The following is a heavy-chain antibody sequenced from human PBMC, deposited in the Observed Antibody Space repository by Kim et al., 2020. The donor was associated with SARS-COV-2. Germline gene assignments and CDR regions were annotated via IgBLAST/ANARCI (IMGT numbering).Heavy chain of an antibody. CDR2: IGTYNGNT. CDR1: GYTFTRYG. J-gene: IGHJ4*02. CDR3: ARDRSGSLRAFDY. D-gene: IGHD1-26*01. Sequence: ASVKVSCKASGYTFTRYGLSWMRQAPGQGLEWMGWIGTYNGNTNYAQKLQGRVTMTTDTSTSIAYMELRSLRLDDTAVYYCARDRSGSLRAFDYWGQGTLVTVSS. V-gene: IGHV1-18*04.